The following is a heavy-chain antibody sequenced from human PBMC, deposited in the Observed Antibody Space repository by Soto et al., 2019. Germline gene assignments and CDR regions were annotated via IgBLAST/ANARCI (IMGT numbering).Heavy chain of an antibody. CDR2: ISSSSSYI. Sequence: EVQLVESGGGLVKPGGSLRLSCAASGFTFSSYSMNWVRQAPGKGLEWVSSISSSSSYIYYADSVKGRFTISRDNAKNSLYLQMNSLRAEDRAVYYCARDIAVAGNSGDAFDIWGQETMVTVSS. CDR3: ARDIAVAGNSGDAFDI. V-gene: IGHV3-21*01. D-gene: IGHD6-19*01. CDR1: GFTFSSYS. J-gene: IGHJ3*02.